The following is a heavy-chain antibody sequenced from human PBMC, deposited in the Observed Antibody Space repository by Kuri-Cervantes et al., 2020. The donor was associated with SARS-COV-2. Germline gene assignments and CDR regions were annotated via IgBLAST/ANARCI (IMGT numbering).Heavy chain of an antibody. D-gene: IGHD1-7*01. J-gene: IGHJ6*03. V-gene: IGHV1-18*04. CDR2: ISAYNGNT. Sequence: ASVKVSCKASGYTFTGYYMHWVRQAPGQGLEWMGWISAYNGNTNYAQKFQGRVTITADESTSTAYMELSSLRSEGTAVYYCARMAGTTTYDYYMDVWGKGTTVTVSS. CDR1: GYTFTGYY. CDR3: ARMAGTTTYDYYMDV.